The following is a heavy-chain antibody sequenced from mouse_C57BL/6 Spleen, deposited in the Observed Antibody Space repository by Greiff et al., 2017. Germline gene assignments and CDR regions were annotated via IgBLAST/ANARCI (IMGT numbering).Heavy chain of an antibody. CDR1: GFTFSDYG. Sequence: EVNVVESGGGLVKPGGSLKLSCAASGFTFSDYGMHWVRQAPEKGLEWVAYISSGSSTIYYADTVKGRFTISRDNAKNTLFLQMASLRSADKALYYCARPYYGSSYGWFACWGQGTLVTVSA. D-gene: IGHD1-1*01. CDR3: ARPYYGSSYGWFAC. V-gene: IGHV5-17*01. CDR2: ISSGSSTI. J-gene: IGHJ3*01.